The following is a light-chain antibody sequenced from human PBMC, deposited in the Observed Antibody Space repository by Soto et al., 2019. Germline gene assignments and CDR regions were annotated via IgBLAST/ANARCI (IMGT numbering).Light chain of an antibody. V-gene: IGLV1-44*01. J-gene: IGLJ3*02. Sequence: QSVLTQPPSASGTPGQRVTISCSGSNSNIGSHTVNWYQQLPGTAPKLLTDSNSHRPSGVPDRFSGSKSGTSASLAINGLQSEDEADYYCASWDDSLNAWVFGGGTKVTVL. CDR2: SNS. CDR1: NSNIGSHT. CDR3: ASWDDSLNAWV.